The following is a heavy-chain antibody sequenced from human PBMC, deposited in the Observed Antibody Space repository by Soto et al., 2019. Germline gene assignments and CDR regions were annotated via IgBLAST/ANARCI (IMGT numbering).Heavy chain of an antibody. CDR1: AGSTSSSSYY. V-gene: IGHV4-39*01. J-gene: IGHJ4*02. Sequence: SETLSLTCTVSAGSTSSSSYYWGWIRQPPGKGLEWIGSIYYSGSTYYNPSLKSRVTISVDTSKNQFSLKLSSVTAADTAVYYCARHVRVVVTAAKYYFDYWGQGTLLTVSS. D-gene: IGHD2-21*02. CDR2: IYYSGST. CDR3: ARHVRVVVTAAKYYFDY.